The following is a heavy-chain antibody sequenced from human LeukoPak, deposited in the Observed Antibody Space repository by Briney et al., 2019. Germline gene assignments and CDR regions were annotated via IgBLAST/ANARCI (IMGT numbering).Heavy chain of an antibody. V-gene: IGHV5-51*01. J-gene: IGHJ4*02. CDR1: GYSFASYW. Sequence: GESLKISCKGSGYSFASYWIAWVRKMPGKGLEWLGVIDPGNSDITYSPSFQGQVTISADKSVSTAYLHWSSLKASDTAIYYCARHLSSITSCPYYWGQGTLVTVSS. CDR2: IDPGNSDI. CDR3: ARHLSSITSCPYY. D-gene: IGHD2-2*01.